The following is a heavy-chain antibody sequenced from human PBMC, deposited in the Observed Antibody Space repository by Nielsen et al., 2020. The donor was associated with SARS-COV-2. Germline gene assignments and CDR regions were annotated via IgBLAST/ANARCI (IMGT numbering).Heavy chain of an antibody. Sequence: SETLSLTCAVYGGPFSGYYWSWIRQPPGKGLEWIGKINHSGSTNYNPSLKSRVTISVDTSKNQFSLKLSSVTAADTAVYYCASRYYYDSSDYWGQGTLVTVSS. CDR3: ASRYYYDSSDY. CDR2: INHSGST. J-gene: IGHJ4*02. CDR1: GGPFSGYY. V-gene: IGHV4-34*01. D-gene: IGHD3-22*01.